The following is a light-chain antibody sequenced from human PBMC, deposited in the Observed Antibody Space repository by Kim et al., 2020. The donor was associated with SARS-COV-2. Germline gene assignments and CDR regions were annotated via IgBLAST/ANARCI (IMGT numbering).Light chain of an antibody. CDR3: NSRDNNDNVL. Sequence: VALGPTVRITCQGDSLRTYDTTWFQQKPGQAPIVVFYGKNNRPSGIPDRFPGSSSGNTASLTITATQAGDEADYYCNSRDNNDNVLFGGGTRLTVL. CDR2: GKN. V-gene: IGLV3-19*01. CDR1: SLRTYD. J-gene: IGLJ2*01.